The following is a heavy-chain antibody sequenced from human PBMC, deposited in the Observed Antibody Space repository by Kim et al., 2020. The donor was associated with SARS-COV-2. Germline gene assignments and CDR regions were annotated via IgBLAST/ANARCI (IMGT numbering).Heavy chain of an antibody. V-gene: IGHV4-59*13. CDR2: IYYSGST. J-gene: IGHJ5*02. Sequence: SETLSLTCTVSGGSISSYYWSWIRQPPGKGLEWIGYIYYSGSTNYNPSLKSRVTISVDTSKNQFSLKLSSVTAADTAVYYCARVGRGWFGELSYNWFDPWGQGTLVTVSS. CDR1: GGSISSYY. D-gene: IGHD3-10*01. CDR3: ARVGRGWFGELSYNWFDP.